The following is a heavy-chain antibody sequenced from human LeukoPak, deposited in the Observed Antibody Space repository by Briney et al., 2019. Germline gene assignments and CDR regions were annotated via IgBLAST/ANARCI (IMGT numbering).Heavy chain of an antibody. CDR2: FSCCGNTI. CDR3: ARDAGVSTAIPLYYFDY. J-gene: IGHJ4*02. D-gene: IGHD2-21*02. CDR1: GLTLCDHY. V-gene: IGHV3-11*01. Sequence: PGGSLRLSCAASGLTLCDHYMSWIRRAPGKGVEWVSYFSCCGNTIHYADSVKGRFTISRHNAKNSLYLQMNSLRAEDTAVYYCARDAGVSTAIPLYYFDYWGQGTLVTVSS.